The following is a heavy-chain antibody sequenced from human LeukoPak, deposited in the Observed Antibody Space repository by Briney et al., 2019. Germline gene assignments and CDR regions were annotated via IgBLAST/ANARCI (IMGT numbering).Heavy chain of an antibody. CDR3: AKGAYYYDSSWTGPAEDDY. V-gene: IGHV3-30*02. J-gene: IGHJ4*02. CDR2: IRYDGSNK. Sequence: GGSLRLSCAASGFTFSSYGMHWVRQAPGKGLEWVAFIRYDGSNKYYADSVKGRFTISRDNSKNTLYLQMNSLRAEDTAVYYCAKGAYYYDSSWTGPAEDDYWGQGTLVTVSS. D-gene: IGHD3-22*01. CDR1: GFTFSSYG.